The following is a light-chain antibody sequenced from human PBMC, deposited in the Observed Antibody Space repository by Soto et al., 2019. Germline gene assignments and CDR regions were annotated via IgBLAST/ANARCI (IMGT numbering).Light chain of an antibody. Sequence: VMTRARDNHYLCPGGTATLSCRAMQSISTNLAWYQRKLGQASRLFXFGAXTRATGIPARFSGSGSGTEFTLTISSMQTAEVSSSYCQQYHNSTTLTVGQGTQVDIK. J-gene: IGKJ5*01. V-gene: IGKV3D-15*01. CDR2: GAX. CDR3: QQYHNSTTLT. CDR1: QSISTN.